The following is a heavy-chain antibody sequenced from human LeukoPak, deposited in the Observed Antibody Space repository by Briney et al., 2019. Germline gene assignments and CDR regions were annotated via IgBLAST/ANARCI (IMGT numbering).Heavy chain of an antibody. V-gene: IGHV1-24*01. D-gene: IGHD2-15*01. Sequence: ASVKVSCKVSGYTFTELSMHLVRQAPGKGLEWMGGFDPEDGETIYAQKFQGRVTMTEDTSTDTAYMELSSLRSEDTAVYYCATFPGRVVAATPYGMDVWGQGTTVTVSS. CDR3: ATFPGRVVAATPYGMDV. CDR1: GYTFTELS. J-gene: IGHJ6*02. CDR2: FDPEDGET.